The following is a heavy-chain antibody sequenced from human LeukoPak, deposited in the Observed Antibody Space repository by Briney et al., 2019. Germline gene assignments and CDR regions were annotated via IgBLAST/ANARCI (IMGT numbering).Heavy chain of an antibody. CDR3: ARDRGQERGAAGYFDS. J-gene: IGHJ4*02. CDR2: TYYSGST. CDR1: GGSISSGGYY. V-gene: IGHV4-31*03. Sequence: SQTLSLTCTISGGSISSGGYYWSWIRQHPGKGLEWIGFTYYSGSTNYNPSFKSRVTISVNTSKNQFSLKLSSVTAADTAVYYCARDRGQERGAAGYFDSWGQGSPVTVSS. D-gene: IGHD6-13*01.